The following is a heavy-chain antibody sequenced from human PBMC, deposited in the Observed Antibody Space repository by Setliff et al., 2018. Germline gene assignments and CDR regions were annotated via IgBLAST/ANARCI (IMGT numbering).Heavy chain of an antibody. D-gene: IGHD2-15*01. CDR1: GYNFTNYW. V-gene: IGHV5-51*01. J-gene: IGHJ4*02. Sequence: GESLKISCKGSGYNFTNYWIGWVRQMPGEGLEWLGIIYPGDSDARYSPSFQGQVTISADKSISTAYVQWRSLKASDTAMYYCARVGTAGGYYFDFWGQGALVTVSS. CDR2: IYPGDSDA. CDR3: ARVGTAGGYYFDF.